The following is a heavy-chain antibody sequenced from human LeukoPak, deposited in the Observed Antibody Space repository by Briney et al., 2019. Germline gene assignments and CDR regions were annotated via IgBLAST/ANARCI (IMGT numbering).Heavy chain of an antibody. J-gene: IGHJ4*02. CDR1: GFTFSSYG. CDR2: IKQDGSEK. CDR3: ARDDDKDIVRRVYFDY. V-gene: IGHV3-7*01. D-gene: IGHD2-15*01. Sequence: GGSLRLSCAASGFTFSSYGMHWVRQAPGKGLEWVANIKQDGSEKYYVDSVKGRFTISRDNAKNSLYLQMNSLRAEDTAVYYCARDDDKDIVRRVYFDYWGQGTLVTVS.